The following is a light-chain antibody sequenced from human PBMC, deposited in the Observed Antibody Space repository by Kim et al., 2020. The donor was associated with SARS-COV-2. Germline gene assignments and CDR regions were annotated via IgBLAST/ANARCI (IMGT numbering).Light chain of an antibody. Sequence: QSALTQPASVSGSPGQSITISCTGTSSDIGSYNYVSWHQHHPGKAPKLIIYEVSKRPSGVSTRFSGSKSGNTASLTISGLQAEDEADYHCGAFAGNALWVFGGGTQLTVL. CDR1: SSDIGSYNY. V-gene: IGLV2-14*01. CDR3: GAFAGNALWV. CDR2: EVS. J-gene: IGLJ3*02.